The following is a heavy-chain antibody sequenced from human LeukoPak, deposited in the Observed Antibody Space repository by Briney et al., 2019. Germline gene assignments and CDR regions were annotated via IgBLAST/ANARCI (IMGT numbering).Heavy chain of an antibody. V-gene: IGHV3-7*01. J-gene: IGHJ4*02. CDR1: GFTFSDYW. Sequence: GGSLRLSCAASGFTFSDYWMTWVRQAPGKGLEWVANIKRDGSEKYYVDSVKGRFTISRDNAKNSLYLQMNSLRAEDTAVYYCARDRIAAAGTPPNYWGQGTLVTVSS. CDR3: ARDRIAAAGTPPNY. CDR2: IKRDGSEK. D-gene: IGHD6-13*01.